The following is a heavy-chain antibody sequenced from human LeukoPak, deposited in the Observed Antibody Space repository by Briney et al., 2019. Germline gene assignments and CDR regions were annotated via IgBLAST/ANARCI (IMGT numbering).Heavy chain of an antibody. CDR2: IKSKTDGGTT. J-gene: IGHJ4*02. D-gene: IGHD6-19*01. Sequence: GGSLRLSCVASGFTFSNVWMNWVRQAPGKGLEWVGRIKSKTDGGTTDYAVPVKGRFTISRDNSKNTLYLQMNSLRAEDTAVYYCAKDRTAVVEGSFDYWGQGTLVTVSS. CDR3: AKDRTAVVEGSFDY. V-gene: IGHV3-15*01. CDR1: GFTFSNVW.